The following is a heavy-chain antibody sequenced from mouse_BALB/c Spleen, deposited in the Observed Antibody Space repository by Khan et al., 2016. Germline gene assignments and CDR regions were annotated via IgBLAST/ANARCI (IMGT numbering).Heavy chain of an antibody. CDR2: INPNTGYA. D-gene: IGHD2-1*01. CDR3: AYGNYPYYYAMDY. CDR1: AYTFTSYW. V-gene: IGHV1-7*01. Sequence: VQLQESGAELAKPGASVKMSCKASAYTFTSYWMHWVKQRPGQGLEWIGYINPNTGYAAYNQKFQDKATLTADKSSNTAYMEMNSLTSEDSAVYYCAYGNYPYYYAMDYWGQGTSVTVSS. J-gene: IGHJ4*01.